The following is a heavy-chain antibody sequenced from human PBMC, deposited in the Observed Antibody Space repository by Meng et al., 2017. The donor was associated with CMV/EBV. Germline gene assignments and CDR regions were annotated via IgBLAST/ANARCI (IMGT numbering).Heavy chain of an antibody. Sequence: GESLKTSCAASGFTFSSYAMHWVRQAPGKGLEWVAVISYDGSNKYYADSVKGRFAISRDNSKNTLYLQMNSLRAEDTAVYYCARVTAVWSGLFDYWGQGTLVTVSS. CDR1: GFTFSSYA. V-gene: IGHV3-30*09. J-gene: IGHJ4*02. CDR2: ISYDGSNK. D-gene: IGHD3-3*01. CDR3: ARVTAVWSGLFDY.